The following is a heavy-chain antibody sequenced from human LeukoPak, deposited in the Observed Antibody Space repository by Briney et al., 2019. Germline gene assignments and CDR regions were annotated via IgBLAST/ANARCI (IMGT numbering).Heavy chain of an antibody. J-gene: IGHJ4*02. V-gene: IGHV3-23*01. CDR3: AASLPNIVVVPATKGPFGY. D-gene: IGHD2-2*01. CDR2: VSGSGGST. CDR1: GFTFSSYS. Sequence: GGSLRLSCAASGFTFSSYSMNWVRQAPGKGLEWVSGVSGSGGSTHYADSVKGRFTISRDNSKNTLYLQMNSLRAEDTAVYYCAASLPNIVVVPATKGPFGYWGQGTLVTVSS.